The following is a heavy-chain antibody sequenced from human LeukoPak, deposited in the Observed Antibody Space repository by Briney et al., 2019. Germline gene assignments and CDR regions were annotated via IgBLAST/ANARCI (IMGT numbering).Heavy chain of an antibody. V-gene: IGHV4-4*02. CDR2: IYHSGST. CDR1: GGSISSSSW. CDR3: ARVSMIVVAGYYFDY. Sequence: SETLSLTCAVSGGSISSSSWWSWVRQPPGKGLEWIGEIYHSGSTNYNPSLKSRVTISVDKSKNQFSLNLSSVTAADTAVYYCARVSMIVVAGYYFDYWGQGTLVTVSS. D-gene: IGHD3-22*01. J-gene: IGHJ4*02.